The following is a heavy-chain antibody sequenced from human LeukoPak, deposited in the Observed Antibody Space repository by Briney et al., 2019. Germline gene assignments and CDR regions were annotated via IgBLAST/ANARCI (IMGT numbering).Heavy chain of an antibody. Sequence: SETLSLTCTVSGGSISSGDYYWSWIRQPPGKGLEWIAYMYYSGSTYYNPSLKSRVTMSADTSKNQLSLKLSSVTAADTAVYYCARPYYYDSRIDPWGQGILVTISS. D-gene: IGHD3-22*01. V-gene: IGHV4-30-4*01. CDR3: ARPYYYDSRIDP. CDR1: GGSISSGDYY. CDR2: MYYSGST. J-gene: IGHJ5*02.